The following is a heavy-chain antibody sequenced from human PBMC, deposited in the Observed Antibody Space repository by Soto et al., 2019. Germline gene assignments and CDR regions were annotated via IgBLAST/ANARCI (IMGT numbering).Heavy chain of an antibody. Sequence: ASVKVSCKASGYTFTSYDINWVRQATGQGLEWMGWMNPNSGNTGYAQKFQGRVTMTRNTSISTAYMELSSLRSEDTAVYYCARGDSSSLCRYYYAMDVWGQGTMVTGS. D-gene: IGHD6-13*01. CDR2: MNPNSGNT. CDR3: ARGDSSSLCRYYYAMDV. J-gene: IGHJ6*02. V-gene: IGHV1-8*01. CDR1: GYTFTSYD.